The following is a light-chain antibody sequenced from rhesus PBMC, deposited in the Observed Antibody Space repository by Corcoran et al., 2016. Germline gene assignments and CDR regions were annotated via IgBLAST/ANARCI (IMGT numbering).Light chain of an antibody. V-gene: IGKV1-22*01. CDR2: KAS. CDR3: LQYSSNPWA. Sequence: DIQLTQSPSSLSASLGDTVTITCRASQSISSWLDWYKQKPRKAPKLLIYKASSLQTVVPSRFSGSGTGTDFTLTISSLQPEDFATYYSLQYSSNPWAFGQGTKVEIK. CDR1: QSISSW. J-gene: IGKJ1*01.